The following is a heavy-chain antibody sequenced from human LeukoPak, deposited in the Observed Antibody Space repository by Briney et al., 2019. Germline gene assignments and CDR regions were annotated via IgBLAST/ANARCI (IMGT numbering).Heavy chain of an antibody. V-gene: IGHV3-21*01. CDR2: VSRSSIYI. D-gene: IGHD3-22*01. Sequence: GGSLRLSCAASGFTFSSYSMNWVRQAPGKGLEWVSSVSRSSIYIYYADSVKGRFTISRDNAKNSLYLQMNSLRAEDTAVYYCARGGGYDSNGRSFDYWGQGTLVTVSS. J-gene: IGHJ4*02. CDR3: ARGGGYDSNGRSFDY. CDR1: GFTFSSYS.